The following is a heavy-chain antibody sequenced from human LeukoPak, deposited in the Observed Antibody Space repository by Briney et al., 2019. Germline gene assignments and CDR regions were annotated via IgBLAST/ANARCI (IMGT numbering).Heavy chain of an antibody. D-gene: IGHD3-10*01. CDR3: ARAKPKNMVRGLIMRRESRYYFDY. V-gene: IGHV3-15*01. CDR1: GFTFSYYG. CDR2: IKSKTDGGTI. J-gene: IGHJ4*02. Sequence: PGGSLRLSCAASGFTFSYYGMHWVRQAPGKGLEWVGRIKSKTDGGTIAYAAPVKGRFTISRDDSKSTLYLQMNGLKTEDTAVYYCARAKPKNMVRGLIMRRESRYYFDYWGQGTLVTVSS.